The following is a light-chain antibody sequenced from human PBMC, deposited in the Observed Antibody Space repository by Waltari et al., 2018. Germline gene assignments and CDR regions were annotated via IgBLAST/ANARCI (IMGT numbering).Light chain of an antibody. CDR3: QQRYSYPLT. J-gene: IGKJ4*01. CDR2: QAS. Sequence: DIQLTQSPSSLSASVGDRVTITCRASQAISSYLAWFQQIPGKAPRLLIYQASRLQSGVPSRFGGSGSGTEFTLTISSLQPEDFAIYYCQQRYSYPLTFGGGTKVDIK. CDR1: QAISSY. V-gene: IGKV1-9*01.